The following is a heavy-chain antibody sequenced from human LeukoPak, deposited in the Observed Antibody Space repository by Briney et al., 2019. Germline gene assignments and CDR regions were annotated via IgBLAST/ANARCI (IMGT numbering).Heavy chain of an antibody. V-gene: IGHV1-18*01. D-gene: IGHD4-11*01. J-gene: IGHJ4*02. CDR1: GYTFTSYG. CDR3: ARATFVSNYEFSGCNY. Sequence: GASVKVSCKASGYTFTSYGISWVRQAPGQGLEWMGWISAYNGNTNYAQKLQGRVTMTTDTSTSTAYMELRSLRSDDTAVYYCARATFVSNYEFSGCNYWGQGTLVTVSS. CDR2: ISAYNGNT.